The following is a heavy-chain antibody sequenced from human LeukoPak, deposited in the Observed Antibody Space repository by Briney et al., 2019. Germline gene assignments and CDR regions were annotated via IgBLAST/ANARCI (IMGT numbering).Heavy chain of an antibody. CDR1: GFTVSSNY. D-gene: IGHD6-13*01. J-gene: IGHJ4*02. CDR2: IYSGGST. CDR3: ARGLYSSSWYGSDY. V-gene: IGHV3-53*01. Sequence: GGSLRLSCAASGFTVSSNYMSWVRQAPGKGLEWVSVIYSGGSTYYADSVKGRFTISRDNSKNTLYLQMNSLRAEDTAVYYCARGLYSSSWYGSDYWGQGTLVTVSS.